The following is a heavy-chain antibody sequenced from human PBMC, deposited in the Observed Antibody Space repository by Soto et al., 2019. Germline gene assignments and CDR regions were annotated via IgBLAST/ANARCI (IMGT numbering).Heavy chain of an antibody. CDR2: IIPIFSTP. CDR3: AKPIKSCLHTSAQSAWFDP. V-gene: IGHV1-69*14. CDR1: GGTFGSYA. Sequence: QVQLVQSGAEVKKPGSSVKVSCKTSGGTFGSYAISWVRQAPGQGLEWMGGIIPIFSTPSYAQKFQGRVTMTADKXXSXASXDLISLRSEDTAVYYCAKPIKSCLHTSAQSAWFDPWCQGALVVVCS. D-gene: IGHD3-22*01. J-gene: IGHJ5*02.